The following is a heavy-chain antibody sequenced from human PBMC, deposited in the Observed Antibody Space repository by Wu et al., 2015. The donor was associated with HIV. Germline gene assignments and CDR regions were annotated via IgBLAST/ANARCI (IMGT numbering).Heavy chain of an antibody. CDR2: INPNSGGT. CDR1: GYTFTDFH. J-gene: IGHJ6*03. CDR3: ARVFMGHFYYYYMDV. V-gene: IGHV1-2*02. D-gene: IGHD1-26*01. Sequence: QVQLVQSGAEVKKPGASVKVSCTASGYTFTDFHIHWVRQAPGQGLEWMGWINPNSGGTNYAQKFQGRVTMTRDTSIATSYMELSSLRSDDTAVFYCARVFMGHFYYYYMDVWGKGTTVTVSS.